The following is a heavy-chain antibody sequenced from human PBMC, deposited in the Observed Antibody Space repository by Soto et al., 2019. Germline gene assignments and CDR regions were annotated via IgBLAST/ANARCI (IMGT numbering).Heavy chain of an antibody. CDR1: GDSISTVDYF. CDR2: IYKSATT. CDR3: ARGRYCLNGRCFPNWFDS. V-gene: IGHV4-30-4*01. D-gene: IGHD2-15*01. J-gene: IGHJ5*01. Sequence: TLSLTCSVSGDSISTVDYFWAWIRQPPGQALEYIGYIYKSATTYYNPSFESRVAISLGTSKSQFSLNVTSVTAADTAVYFCARGRYCLNGRCFPNWFDSWGQGTLVTVSS.